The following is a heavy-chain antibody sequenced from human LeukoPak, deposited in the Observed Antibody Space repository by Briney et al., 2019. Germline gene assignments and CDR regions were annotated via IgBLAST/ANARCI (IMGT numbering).Heavy chain of an antibody. Sequence: GGSLSLSCAASGFTFSSYSMNWVRQAPGKGLEWVSYISRSSGTIYYADSVKGRFTISRDNAKNSLYLQMNSLRAEDTAVYYCARALNLLDPVTLDYWGQGTLVTVSS. D-gene: IGHD1-1*01. J-gene: IGHJ4*02. CDR3: ARALNLLDPVTLDY. CDR2: ISRSSGTI. V-gene: IGHV3-48*01. CDR1: GFTFSSYS.